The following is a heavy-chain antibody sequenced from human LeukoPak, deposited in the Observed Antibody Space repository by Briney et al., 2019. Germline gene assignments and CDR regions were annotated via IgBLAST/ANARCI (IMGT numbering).Heavy chain of an antibody. J-gene: IGHJ4*02. CDR1: GFTFSSYA. CDR3: AKALEYSSANPFDC. V-gene: IGHV3-23*01. D-gene: IGHD6-19*01. Sequence: PGGSLRLSCAASGFTFSSYAMSWVRQAPGKGLEWVSDTSGSGGTTYYADSVKGRFTISGDNSKNILFLQMNSLRAEDTAVYYCAKALEYSSANPFDCWGQGSLVIVSS. CDR2: TSGSGGTT.